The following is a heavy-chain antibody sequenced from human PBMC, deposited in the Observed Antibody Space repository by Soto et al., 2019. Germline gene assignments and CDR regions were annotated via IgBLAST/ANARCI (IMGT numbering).Heavy chain of an antibody. D-gene: IGHD3-10*01. Sequence: SQTLSLTCAISGDSVSSYSAAWNWIRQSPSGGLEWLGRTYYRSRFFSDYAESVKSRIIINPDTSKNQFSLQLKSVTPGDTAVYYCVRDRYSSSGWFDPWGQGTPVTSPQ. J-gene: IGHJ5*02. CDR2: TYYRSRFFS. CDR3: VRDRYSSSGWFDP. V-gene: IGHV6-1*01. CDR1: GDSVSSYSAA.